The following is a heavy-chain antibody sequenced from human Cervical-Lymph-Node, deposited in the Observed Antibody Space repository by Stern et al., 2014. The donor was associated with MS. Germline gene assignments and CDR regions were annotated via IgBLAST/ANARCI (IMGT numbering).Heavy chain of an antibody. V-gene: IGHV3-30*18. CDR3: AKLRLPPDDSSNYDY. Sequence: VQLVESGGGVVQPGMSLKLSCAGSGFTFTNFAMHWVRQAPGQGLEWVAVMSYDGSEKYYADSVAGRFPISRDISKNTVYLQMNSLTTEDPAVYFCAKLRLPPDDSSNYDYWGQGTLVTVSS. D-gene: IGHD4-11*01. CDR2: MSYDGSEK. CDR1: GFTFTNFA. J-gene: IGHJ4*02.